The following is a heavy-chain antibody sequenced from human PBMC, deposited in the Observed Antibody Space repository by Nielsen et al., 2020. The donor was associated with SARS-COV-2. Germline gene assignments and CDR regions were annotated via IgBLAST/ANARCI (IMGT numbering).Heavy chain of an antibody. Sequence: SETLSLTCAVYGGSFSGYYWSWIRQPPGKGLEWIGEINHSGSTNYNPSLKSRVTISVDTSKNQFSLKLSSVTAADTAVYYCARGGSLSTMIVVVTHFDYWGQGTLVTVSS. D-gene: IGHD3-22*01. CDR1: GGSFSGYY. CDR3: ARGGSLSTMIVVVTHFDY. V-gene: IGHV4-34*01. CDR2: INHSGST. J-gene: IGHJ4*02.